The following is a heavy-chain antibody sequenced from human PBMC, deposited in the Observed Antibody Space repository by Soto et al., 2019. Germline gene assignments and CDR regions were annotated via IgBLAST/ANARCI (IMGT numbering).Heavy chain of an antibody. Sequence: GGSLRLSCAASGFTFSSYSMNWVRQAPGKGLEWVSYISSSSSTIYYADSVKGRFTISRDNAKNSLYLQMNSLRAEDTAVYYCARNGIPFGVVIIGDYYYYMDVWGKGTTVTVSS. V-gene: IGHV3-48*01. J-gene: IGHJ6*03. CDR3: ARNGIPFGVVIIGDYYYYMDV. D-gene: IGHD3-3*01. CDR1: GFTFSSYS. CDR2: ISSSSSTI.